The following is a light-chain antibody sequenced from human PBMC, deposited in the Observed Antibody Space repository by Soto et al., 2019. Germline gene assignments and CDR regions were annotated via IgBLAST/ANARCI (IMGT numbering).Light chain of an antibody. J-gene: IGKJ5*01. CDR1: QSVSNY. Sequence: EIVLTQSPATLSLSPGERATVSCRASQSVSNYLGWYQQKPGQAPRLLIYDASNRATGIPARFSGSGSGRDFTLTISSLEPEDFAVYYCQYGGTFGQGTRLEIK. CDR2: DAS. CDR3: QYGGT. V-gene: IGKV3-11*02.